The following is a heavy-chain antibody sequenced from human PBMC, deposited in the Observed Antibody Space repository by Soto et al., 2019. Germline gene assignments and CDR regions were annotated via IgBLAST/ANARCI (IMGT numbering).Heavy chain of an antibody. J-gene: IGHJ4*02. CDR1: GGSFSGYY. Sequence: SETLSLTCAVYGGSFSGYYWSWIRQPPGKGLEWIGEINHSGSTNYNPSLKSRVTISVDTSKNQFSLKLSSVTAADTAVYYCARPAAFGYWCYFDYWGQGTLVTVSS. CDR2: INHSGST. D-gene: IGHD2-2*01. CDR3: ARPAAFGYWCYFDY. V-gene: IGHV4-34*01.